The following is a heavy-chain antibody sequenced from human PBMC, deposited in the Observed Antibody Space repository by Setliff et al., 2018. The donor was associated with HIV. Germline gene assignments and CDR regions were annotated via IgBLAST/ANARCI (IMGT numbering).Heavy chain of an antibody. D-gene: IGHD3-22*01. J-gene: IGHJ4*02. CDR1: GASIRSFH. CDR2: IYYSGSA. Sequence: SETLSLTCTVSGASIRSFHWSWIRQPPGKGLEWIGYIYYSGSANYTPSLKSRVTISLDTSKSQFSLKLSSVTAADTAMYYCARVLDYYDSSPYYFDYWGQGTQVTVSS. CDR3: ARVLDYYDSSPYYFDY. V-gene: IGHV4-59*01.